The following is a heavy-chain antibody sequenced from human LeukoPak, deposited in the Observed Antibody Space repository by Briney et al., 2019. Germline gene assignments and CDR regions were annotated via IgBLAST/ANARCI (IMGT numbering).Heavy chain of an antibody. Sequence: GGSLRLSCAASGFTFSSYSMNWARQAPGKGLEWVSSISSSSSYIYYADSVKGRFTISRDNAKNSLYLQMNSPRAEDTAVYYCASFSGSYRLFDYWGQGTLVTVSS. CDR2: ISSSSSYI. V-gene: IGHV3-21*01. D-gene: IGHD1-26*01. CDR1: GFTFSSYS. J-gene: IGHJ4*02. CDR3: ASFSGSYRLFDY.